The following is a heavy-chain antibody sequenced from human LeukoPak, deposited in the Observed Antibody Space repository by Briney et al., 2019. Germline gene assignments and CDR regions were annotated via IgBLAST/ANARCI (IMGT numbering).Heavy chain of an antibody. J-gene: IGHJ5*02. Sequence: ASVKVSCKASGGSFSSYAISLVRQAPGQGLEWMGGIIPIFGTANYAQKCQGRVTITTDESTSTAYMELSSLRSEDTAVYYCARDRDDYSTRQRGAYWFDPWGQGTLVTVSS. CDR3: ARDRDDYSTRQRGAYWFDP. CDR1: GGSFSSYA. D-gene: IGHD4-11*01. CDR2: IIPIFGTA. V-gene: IGHV1-69*05.